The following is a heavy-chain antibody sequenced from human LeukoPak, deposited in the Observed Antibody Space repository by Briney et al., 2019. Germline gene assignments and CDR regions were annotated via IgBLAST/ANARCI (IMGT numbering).Heavy chain of an antibody. Sequence: SVKVSCKASVGTFSSYAISWVRQAPGQGLEWRGRIIPILGIANYAQKFQGRVTITADKSTSTAYMELSSLRSEDTAVYYCARDREMATSGDAFDIWGPGTMVTVSP. V-gene: IGHV1-69*04. CDR1: VGTFSSYA. CDR2: IIPILGIA. D-gene: IGHD5-24*01. CDR3: ARDREMATSGDAFDI. J-gene: IGHJ3*02.